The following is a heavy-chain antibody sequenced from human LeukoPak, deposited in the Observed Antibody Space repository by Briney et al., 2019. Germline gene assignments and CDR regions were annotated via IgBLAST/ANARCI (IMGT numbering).Heavy chain of an antibody. J-gene: IGHJ4*02. V-gene: IGHV1-2*02. Sequence: ASVKVSCMASGYTFTGYYIDWVRQAPGQGLEGMGWINSDSGGTNYAQKFQGRVTMTRDTSTSTAYMELSSLRSDDTAFYYCARDTITVTTPYFDYWGQGTLVTVPS. D-gene: IGHD4-17*01. CDR1: GYTFTGYY. CDR2: INSDSGGT. CDR3: ARDTITVTTPYFDY.